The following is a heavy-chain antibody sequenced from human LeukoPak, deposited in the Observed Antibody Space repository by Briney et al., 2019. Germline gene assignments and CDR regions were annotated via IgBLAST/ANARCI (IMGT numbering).Heavy chain of an antibody. D-gene: IGHD4-17*01. CDR2: IYPGDSDT. CDR1: GYIFTSYW. CDR3: ARVSYGDYDYYYYYYVDV. J-gene: IGHJ6*03. Sequence: GESLKISCKGSGYIFTSYWIGWVRQMPRKGLEWMGIIYPGDSDTRYSPSFQGQVTISADKSISTAYLQWSSLKASDTAMYYCARVSYGDYDYYYYYYVDVWGKGTTVTVSS. V-gene: IGHV5-51*01.